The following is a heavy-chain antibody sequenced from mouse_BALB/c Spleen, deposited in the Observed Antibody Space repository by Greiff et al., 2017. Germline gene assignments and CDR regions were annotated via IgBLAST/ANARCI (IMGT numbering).Heavy chain of an antibody. V-gene: IGHV5-4*02. CDR2: ISDGGSYT. CDR1: GFTFSDYY. D-gene: IGHD2-2*01. CDR3: EREGGYDN. Sequence: EVKLVESGGGLVKPGGSLKLSCAASGFTFSDYYMYWVRQTPEKRLEWVATISDGGSYTYYPDSVKGRFTISRDNAKNTLYLQMSSLKSEDTAMYYCEREGGYDNWGQGTSVTVSS. J-gene: IGHJ4*01.